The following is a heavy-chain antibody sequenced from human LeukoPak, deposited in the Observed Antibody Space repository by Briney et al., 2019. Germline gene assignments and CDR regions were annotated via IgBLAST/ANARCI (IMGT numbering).Heavy chain of an antibody. CDR1: GVTFSSYV. Sequence: PGGSLRLSCAASGVTFSSYVMHWVRQAPGKGLEWMAFISHDGSTKLYADSVKGRFTISRDNSKNTMFLQMNSLRPEDTAVYYCTRDRDDDSSGSIDDAFDIWGQGTMVTVSS. J-gene: IGHJ3*02. CDR3: TRDRDDDSSGSIDDAFDI. CDR2: ISHDGSTK. D-gene: IGHD3-22*01. V-gene: IGHV3-30*03.